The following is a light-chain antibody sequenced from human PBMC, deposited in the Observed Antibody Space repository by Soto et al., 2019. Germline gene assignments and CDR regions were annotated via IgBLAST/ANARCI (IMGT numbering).Light chain of an antibody. CDR1: QSVSSSF. Sequence: DIVLTQSPGSLSSSPGEGATLSCRASQSVSSSFFAWYQQKPGKAPSLLIYGASRRATGVPDRFSGSGSGTDFTLIISRLEPEDFAVYYCQQYDSSVAFGQGTKVEIK. J-gene: IGKJ1*01. CDR2: GAS. V-gene: IGKV3-20*01. CDR3: QQYDSSVA.